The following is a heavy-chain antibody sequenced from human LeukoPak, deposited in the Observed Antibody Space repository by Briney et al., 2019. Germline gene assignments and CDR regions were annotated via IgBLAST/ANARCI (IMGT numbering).Heavy chain of an antibody. Sequence: GGSLRLSCAASGFTFSRFWMTWVRQTPGKGLEGVANIKEDGSEKYYVDSVKGRFTTSRDNTKNSLYLQMSSLRTEDTAVYYCASQAVGKFLYYWGQGTLVSVSS. CDR3: ASQAVGKFLYY. CDR1: GFTFSRFW. V-gene: IGHV3-7*01. D-gene: IGHD3-3*01. CDR2: IKEDGSEK. J-gene: IGHJ4*02.